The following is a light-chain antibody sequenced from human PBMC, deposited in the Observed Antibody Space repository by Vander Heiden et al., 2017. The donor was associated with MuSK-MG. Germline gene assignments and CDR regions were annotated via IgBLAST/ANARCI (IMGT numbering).Light chain of an antibody. CDR2: AAS. Sequence: DIQMTQSPSSLSASVGDRVTITCRASQSINTYLNWYQQKPGKAPKLLIYAASSLQSGVTSGFSGSGSGTHFTLTITRLQPDDFATYYCQQSDTTPWTFGQGTKVEIK. J-gene: IGKJ1*01. CDR1: QSINTY. V-gene: IGKV1-39*01. CDR3: QQSDTTPWT.